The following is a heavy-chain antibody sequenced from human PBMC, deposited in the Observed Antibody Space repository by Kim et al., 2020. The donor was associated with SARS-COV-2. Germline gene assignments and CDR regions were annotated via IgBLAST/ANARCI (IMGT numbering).Heavy chain of an antibody. Sequence: KFRGRVTLTRDTSTSTVYMELSSLGYEDTAVYYCARVAIAGRRFFDYWGQGTLVTVSS. CDR3: ARVAIAGRRFFDY. D-gene: IGHD6-6*01. J-gene: IGHJ4*02. V-gene: IGHV1-46*01.